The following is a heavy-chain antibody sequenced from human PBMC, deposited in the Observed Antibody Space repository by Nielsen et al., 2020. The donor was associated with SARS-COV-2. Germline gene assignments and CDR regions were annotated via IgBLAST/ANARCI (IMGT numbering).Heavy chain of an antibody. V-gene: IGHV3-7*03. CDR3: ARGETVAGTVGWGYYYYYMDV. Sequence: SLSLAWAASGFTFSSYWMSWVRQAPGKGLEWVANIKQDGSEKYYVDSVKGRFTISRDNAKNSLYLQMNSLRAEDTAVYYCARGETVAGTVGWGYYYYYMDVWGKGTTVTVSS. CDR2: IKQDGSEK. J-gene: IGHJ6*03. D-gene: IGHD6-19*01. CDR1: GFTFSSYW.